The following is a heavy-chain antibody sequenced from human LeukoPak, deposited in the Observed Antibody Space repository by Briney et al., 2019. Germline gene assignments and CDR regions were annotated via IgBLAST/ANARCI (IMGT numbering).Heavy chain of an antibody. V-gene: IGHV3-53*01. CDR2: IYSGGST. CDR3: ARESSSSSFGYYYYGMDV. Sequence: PGGSLRLSCAASGFTVSSNYMSWVRQAPGKGLEWVSVIYSGGSTYYADSVKGRFTISRDNSKNTLYLQMNSLRAEDTAVYYCARESSSSSFGYYYYGMDVWGQGTTVTVSS. CDR1: GFTVSSNY. J-gene: IGHJ6*02. D-gene: IGHD6-13*01.